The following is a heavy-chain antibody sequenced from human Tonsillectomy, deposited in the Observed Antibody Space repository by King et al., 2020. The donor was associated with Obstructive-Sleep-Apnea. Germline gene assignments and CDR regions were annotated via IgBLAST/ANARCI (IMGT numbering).Heavy chain of an antibody. CDR2: ISYDGSDK. CDR1: GFTFSSYA. Sequence: VQLVESGGGVVQPGRSLRLSCAASGFTFSSYALHLVRQAPGKGLEWVAVISYDGSDKYYADSVKGRFTISRDNSKNTLYLQMKSLRAEETAVYYCARDKYSGSYYDSLGFYFDYWGQGTLVTVSS. J-gene: IGHJ4*02. CDR3: ARDKYSGSYYDSLGFYFDY. V-gene: IGHV3-30*04. D-gene: IGHD1-26*01.